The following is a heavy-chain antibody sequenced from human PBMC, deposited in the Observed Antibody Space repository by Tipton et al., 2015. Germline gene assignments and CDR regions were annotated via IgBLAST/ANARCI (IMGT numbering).Heavy chain of an antibody. Sequence: QLVQSGAEVKKPGASVKVSCKASGYTFTGYYMHWVRQAPGQGLEWMGWISPYSGGTNYAQKFQDRVTMTRDTSISTAYMELSRLRSEDTAAYYCASTAQHLEYCSSSSCRGYYGMDVWGQGTTVTVSS. CDR3: ASTAQHLEYCSSSSCRGYYGMDV. CDR2: ISPYSGGT. J-gene: IGHJ6*02. CDR1: GYTFTGYY. V-gene: IGHV1-2*02. D-gene: IGHD2-2*01.